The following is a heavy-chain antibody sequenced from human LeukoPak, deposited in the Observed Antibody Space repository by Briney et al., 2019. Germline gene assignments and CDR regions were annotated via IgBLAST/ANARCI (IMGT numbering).Heavy chain of an antibody. Sequence: ASVRVSCKASGYTFTGYYMHWVRQAPGQGLEWMGWINPNSGGTNYAQKFQGRVTMTRDTSISTAYMELSRLRSDDTAVYYCAREMGRYCSSTSCFHDAFDIWGQGTMVTVSS. D-gene: IGHD2-2*01. CDR1: GYTFTGYY. V-gene: IGHV1-2*02. CDR2: INPNSGGT. J-gene: IGHJ3*02. CDR3: AREMGRYCSSTSCFHDAFDI.